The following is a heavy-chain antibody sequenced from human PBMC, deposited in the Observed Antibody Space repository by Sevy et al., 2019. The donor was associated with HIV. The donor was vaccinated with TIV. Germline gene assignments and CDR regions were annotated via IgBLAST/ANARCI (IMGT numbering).Heavy chain of an antibody. CDR3: AQVDYGDYVGWFDP. V-gene: IGHV2-5*02. J-gene: IGHJ5*02. D-gene: IGHD4-17*01. CDR2: IYWDDNK. Sequence: SGATLVKPTQTLTLTCIFSGFSLSTSGVGVGWIRQPPGKALEWLAVIYWDDNKRYSPSLQSRLTITKDTSKNQVVLTMNNMDPVDTATYYCAQVDYGDYVGWFDPWGQGNLVTVSS. CDR1: GFSLSTSGVG.